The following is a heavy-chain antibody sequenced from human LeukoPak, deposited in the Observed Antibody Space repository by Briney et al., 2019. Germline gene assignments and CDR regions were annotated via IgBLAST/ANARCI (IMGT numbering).Heavy chain of an antibody. J-gene: IGHJ4*02. CDR3: ATDFSERXCSXTXXXXXAVY. Sequence: ASVKVSCKVSGYTLTELSMHWVRQAPGKGLEWMGGFDPEDGETIYAQKFQGRVTMTEYTSTDTAYMELSSLRSEDTAVYYCATDFSERXCSXTXXXXXAVYWGQGXLVTVS. CDR1: GYTLTELS. V-gene: IGHV1-24*01. D-gene: IGHD2-2*01. CDR2: FDPEDGET.